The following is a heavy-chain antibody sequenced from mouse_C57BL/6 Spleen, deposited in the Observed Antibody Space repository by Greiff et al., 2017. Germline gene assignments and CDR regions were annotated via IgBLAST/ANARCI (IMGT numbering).Heavy chain of an antibody. D-gene: IGHD1-1*01. CDR1: GYTFTSYW. Sequence: QVQLQQPGAELVMPGASVQLSCKASGYTFTSYWMHWVKQRPGQGLEWIGEIDPSDSYTTYNQKFKGKSTLTVDKSSSTAYMQLRSLTAEESAVYYCARANYGSSAYARDYWGQGTSVTVAS. V-gene: IGHV1-69*01. CDR3: ARANYGSSAYARDY. CDR2: IDPSDSYT. J-gene: IGHJ4*01.